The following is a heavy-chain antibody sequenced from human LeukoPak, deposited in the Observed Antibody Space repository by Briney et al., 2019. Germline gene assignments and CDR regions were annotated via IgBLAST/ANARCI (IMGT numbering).Heavy chain of an antibody. CDR3: ARDQGSYFDY. D-gene: IGHD3-10*01. CDR1: GGSISSSSYY. J-gene: IGHJ4*02. V-gene: IGHV4-61*01. CDR2: IYYSGST. Sequence: PSETLSLTCTVSGGSISSSSYYWSWIRQPPGKGLEWIGYIYYSGSTNYNPSLKSRVTISVDTSKNQFSLKLSSVTAADTAVYYCARDQGSYFDYWGQGTLVTVSS.